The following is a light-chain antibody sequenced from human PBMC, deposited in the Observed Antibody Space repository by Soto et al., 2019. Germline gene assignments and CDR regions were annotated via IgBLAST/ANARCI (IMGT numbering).Light chain of an antibody. CDR2: MVS. V-gene: IGLV2-14*01. CDR3: TSPTSGSLDV. CDR1: SSDVGNYNY. J-gene: IGLJ1*01. Sequence: QSVLTQPASVSGSPGQSITISCTGTSSDVGNYNYVSWYQQYPGRVPKLLIYMVSKRPSGASNRFSGSNAGNTASLTISGLQAEDEADYFCTSPTSGSLDVFGTGTKVTVL.